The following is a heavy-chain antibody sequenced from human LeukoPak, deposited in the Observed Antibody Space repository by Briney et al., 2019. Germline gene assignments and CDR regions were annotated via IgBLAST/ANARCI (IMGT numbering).Heavy chain of an antibody. J-gene: IGHJ4*02. V-gene: IGHV4-59*01. CDR2: IYYSGST. CDR1: AGSFSSYY. Sequence: SETLSLTCTVDAGSFSSYYWSWVRQPPGKGLEWIGYIYYSGSTNYNPSLTSRVTISVDTSKNQFSLKLSSVTAAGTAVYYCARGPWPSGYSYGYYFDYWGQGTLVTVSS. D-gene: IGHD5-18*01. CDR3: ARGPWPSGYSYGYYFDY.